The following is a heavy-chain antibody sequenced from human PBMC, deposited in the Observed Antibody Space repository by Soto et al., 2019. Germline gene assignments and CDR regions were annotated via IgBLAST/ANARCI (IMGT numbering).Heavy chain of an antibody. CDR2: ISAYNGNT. V-gene: IGHV1-18*01. D-gene: IGHD2-21*02. CDR1: GYTFTSYG. Sequence: QVQLVQSGAEVKKPGASVKVSCKASGYTFTSYGISWVRQAPGQGLEWMGWISAYNGNTNYAQKLQGRVTMTTDTSTSTAYMELRSLRSDDTAVYYCARAERVTAAFYYYYGMDVWGQGTTVTVSS. J-gene: IGHJ6*02. CDR3: ARAERVTAAFYYYYGMDV.